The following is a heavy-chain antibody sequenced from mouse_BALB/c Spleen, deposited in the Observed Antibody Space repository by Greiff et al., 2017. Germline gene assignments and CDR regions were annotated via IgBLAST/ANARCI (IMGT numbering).Heavy chain of an antibody. CDR1: GYTFTSYT. Sequence: VKLQESGAELARPGASVKMSCKASGYTFTSYTMHWVKQRPGQGLEWIGYINPSSGYTNYNQKFKDKATLTADKSSSTAYMQLSSLTSEDSAVYYCARSRGSLDSVDAMDYWGQGTSVTVSS. CDR2: INPSSGYT. J-gene: IGHJ4*01. D-gene: IGHD1-2*01. CDR3: ARSRGSLDSVDAMDY. V-gene: IGHV1-4*01.